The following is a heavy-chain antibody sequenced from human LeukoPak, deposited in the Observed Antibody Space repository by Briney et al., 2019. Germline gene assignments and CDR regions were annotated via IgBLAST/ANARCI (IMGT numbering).Heavy chain of an antibody. D-gene: IGHD4-17*01. Sequence: PGGSLRLSCAASGFTFSSYWMSWVRQAPGEGLEWVANIKQDGSEKYYVDSVKGRFTISGDNAKNSLYLQMNSLRAEDTAVYYCARGDYGDAQSVDWGQGTLVTVSS. CDR1: GFTFSSYW. CDR3: ARGDYGDAQSVD. J-gene: IGHJ4*02. CDR2: IKQDGSEK. V-gene: IGHV3-7*01.